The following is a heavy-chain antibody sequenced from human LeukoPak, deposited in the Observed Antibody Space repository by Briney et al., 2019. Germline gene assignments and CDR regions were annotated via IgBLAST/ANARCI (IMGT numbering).Heavy chain of an antibody. V-gene: IGHV3-23*01. D-gene: IGHD5-12*01. CDR2: ISGSGGST. CDR3: AKAWGGSD. J-gene: IGHJ4*02. Sequence: PGGSLRLSCVASGFTFTNYAMTWVRQAPGKGLEWVSSISGSGGSTYYADSVKGRFTISRDNSKNTLYLQMNSLRAEDTAVYYCAKAWGGSDWGQGTLVTVSS. CDR1: GFTFTNYA.